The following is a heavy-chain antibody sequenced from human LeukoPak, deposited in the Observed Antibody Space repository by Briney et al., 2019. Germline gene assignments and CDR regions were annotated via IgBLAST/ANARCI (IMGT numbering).Heavy chain of an antibody. CDR2: IRSKAYGGTT. V-gene: IGHV3-49*03. CDR1: GFTFGDYA. Sequence: QTGGSLRLSCTASGFTFGDYAMSWFRQAPGKGLEWVGFIRSKAYGGTTEYAASVKGRFTISRDDSKSVAYLQMNSLKTEDTAVYYCAKDRRDGYNWFYYYYMDVWGKGTTVTVSS. J-gene: IGHJ6*03. CDR3: AKDRRDGYNWFYYYYMDV. D-gene: IGHD5-24*01.